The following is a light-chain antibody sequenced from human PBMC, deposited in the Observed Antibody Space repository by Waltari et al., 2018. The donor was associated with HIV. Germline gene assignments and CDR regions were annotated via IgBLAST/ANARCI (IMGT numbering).Light chain of an antibody. CDR3: CSYAGTSTYV. Sequence: QSALTQPASVSGSPGQSITISCTGTSSDVASYNLVSWYQPHPGKAPKVMIYAVTKRPSGVSDLFSGSKSGNTASLTISGLQAEDEADYYCCSYAGTSTYVFGTGTKVTVL. V-gene: IGLV2-23*02. J-gene: IGLJ1*01. CDR1: SSDVASYNL. CDR2: AVT.